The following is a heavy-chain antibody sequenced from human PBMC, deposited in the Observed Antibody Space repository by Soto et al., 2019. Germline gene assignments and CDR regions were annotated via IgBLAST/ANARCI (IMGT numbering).Heavy chain of an antibody. CDR1: GGAFSSYA. CDR2: IIPIFGTA. CDR3: ARGEPKYYDFWSGYCAPDFYYYGMDV. D-gene: IGHD3-3*01. J-gene: IGHJ6*02. V-gene: IGHV1-69*05. Sequence: SVKVSCKASGGAFSSYAISWVRQAPGQGLEWMGGIIPIFGTANYAQKFQGRVTMTTDTSTSTAYMELRSLRSDDTAVYYCARGEPKYYDFWSGYCAPDFYYYGMDVWGQGTTVTVSS.